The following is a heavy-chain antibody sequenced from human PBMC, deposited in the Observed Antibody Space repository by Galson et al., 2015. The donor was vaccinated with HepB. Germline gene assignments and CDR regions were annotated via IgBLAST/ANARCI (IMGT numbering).Heavy chain of an antibody. J-gene: IGHJ4*02. Sequence: SETLSLTCAVYGGSFSGYYWSWTRQPPGKGLEWIGEINYSGRTNYNPSLKSRISISEDTSTNQFSLKLSSVTAADTAIYYCARGIGYSRTGPGKRSLVYWGQGTLVTVSS. CDR2: INYSGRT. V-gene: IGHV4-34*01. CDR1: GGSFSGYY. D-gene: IGHD1-26*01. CDR3: ARGIGYSRTGPGKRSLVY.